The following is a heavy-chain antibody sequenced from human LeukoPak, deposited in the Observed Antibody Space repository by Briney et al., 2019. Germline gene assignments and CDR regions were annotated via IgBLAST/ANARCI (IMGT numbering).Heavy chain of an antibody. CDR2: IYYSGST. CDR1: GGSISSHY. V-gene: IGHV4-59*11. CDR3: AREAAAGTVIFCRWFVP. Sequence: SETLSLTCTVSGGSISSHYWSWIRQPPGKGLEWIGYIYYSGSTNYNPSHKSLVTISVDTTKNQFSLKLSSVTAAAAVVYYCAREAAAGTVIFCRWFVPWGQGTLVTVSS. D-gene: IGHD6-13*01. J-gene: IGHJ5*02.